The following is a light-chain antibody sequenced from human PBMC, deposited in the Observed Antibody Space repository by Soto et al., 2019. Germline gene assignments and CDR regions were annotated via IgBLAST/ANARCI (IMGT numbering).Light chain of an antibody. CDR2: GAS. Sequence: EIVLTQSPGTLSLSPGEGATLSCRASQSLTNYLAWYQHKPGQAPRLLIYGASSRATGIPDRFSGGGSGTDFTLTISRLEPEDFAVYYCQQYASTPRTFGPGTKVEMK. J-gene: IGKJ1*01. V-gene: IGKV3-20*01. CDR1: QSLTNY. CDR3: QQYASTPRT.